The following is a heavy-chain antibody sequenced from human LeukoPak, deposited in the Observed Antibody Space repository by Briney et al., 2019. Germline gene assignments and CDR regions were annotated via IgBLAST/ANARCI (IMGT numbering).Heavy chain of an antibody. CDR2: IKQDGSEK. CDR1: GFTFSSYW. D-gene: IGHD5-18*01. CDR3: ARAEGVRGYSHGQNYFDY. V-gene: IGHV3-7*01. Sequence: GGSLRLSCAASGFTFSSYWMSWVRQAPGKGLEWVANIKQDGSEKYYVDSVKGRFTISRDNAKNSLYLQMNSLRAEDTAVYYCARAEGVRGYSHGQNYFDYWGQGTLVTVSS. J-gene: IGHJ4*02.